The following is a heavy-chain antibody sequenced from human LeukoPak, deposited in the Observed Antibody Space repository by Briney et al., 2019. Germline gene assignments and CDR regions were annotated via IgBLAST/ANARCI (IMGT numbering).Heavy chain of an antibody. J-gene: IGHJ4*02. CDR3: AATYSSGWYSHSDH. V-gene: IGHV3-20*01. Sequence: GGSLRLSCAASGFTFDDYGMSWVRQAPGKGPEWVSGINWNGGGTAYAASVKGRFTISRDNAKISLYLQMNSLRAEDTALYNCAATYSSGWYSHSDHWGQGTLVTVSS. CDR2: INWNGGGT. CDR1: GFTFDDYG. D-gene: IGHD6-19*01.